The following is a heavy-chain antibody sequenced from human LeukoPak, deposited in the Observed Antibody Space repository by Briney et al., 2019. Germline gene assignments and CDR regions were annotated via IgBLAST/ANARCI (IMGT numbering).Heavy chain of an antibody. CDR1: GYSISSGYF. D-gene: IGHD5-18*01. CDR2: INHSGST. Sequence: SETLSLTCTVSGYSISSGYFWGWIRQPPGKGLEWIGEINHSGSTNYNPSLKSRVTISVDTSKNQFSLKLSSVTAADTAVYYCARGPKGYSYGYAYRPFDPWGQGTLVTVSS. J-gene: IGHJ5*02. V-gene: IGHV4-38-2*02. CDR3: ARGPKGYSYGYAYRPFDP.